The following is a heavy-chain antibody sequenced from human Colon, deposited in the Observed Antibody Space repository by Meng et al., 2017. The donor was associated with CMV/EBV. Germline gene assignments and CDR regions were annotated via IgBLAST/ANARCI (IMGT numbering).Heavy chain of an antibody. D-gene: IGHD4/OR15-4a*01. CDR3: ATYHRGPDYFLDH. V-gene: IGHV3-23*03. J-gene: IGHJ4*02. CDR2: ISKGGSDT. Sequence: ASGFIFSTFAMSSVRQAPGKGLEWVSVISKGGSDTYYADSMKGRFTMSRDDSTNMVYLQMSSLRADDTARYFCATYHRGPDYFLDHWGQGTLVTVSS. CDR1: GFIFSTFA.